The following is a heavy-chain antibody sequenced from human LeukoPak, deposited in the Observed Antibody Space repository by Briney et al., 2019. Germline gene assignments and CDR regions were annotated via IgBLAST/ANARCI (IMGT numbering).Heavy chain of an antibody. D-gene: IGHD3-10*01. Sequence: GGSLRLSCAASGFTFDDYGMSWVRHAPGRGLEWVSGINWNGGSTGYADSVKGRFTISRDNAKNSLYLQMNSLRAEDTALYYCARDRSYGSGSDYYYGMDVWGQGTTVTVSS. CDR3: ARDRSYGSGSDYYYGMDV. CDR2: INWNGGST. V-gene: IGHV3-20*04. J-gene: IGHJ6*02. CDR1: GFTFDDYG.